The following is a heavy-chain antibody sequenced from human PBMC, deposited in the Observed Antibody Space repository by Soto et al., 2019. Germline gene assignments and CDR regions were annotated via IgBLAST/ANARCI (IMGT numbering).Heavy chain of an antibody. V-gene: IGHV4-4*07. D-gene: IGHD2-2*01. CDR1: GGSISRYY. J-gene: IGHJ6*02. Sequence: SETLSLTCTVSGGSISRYYWSWIRQPAGKGLEWIGRIYTSGSTNYNPSLKSRVTMSVDTSKNQFSLKLSSVTAADTAVYYCARIVLLPDAQTPYYYYGMDVWGQGTTVTVSS. CDR3: ARIVLLPDAQTPYYYYGMDV. CDR2: IYTSGST.